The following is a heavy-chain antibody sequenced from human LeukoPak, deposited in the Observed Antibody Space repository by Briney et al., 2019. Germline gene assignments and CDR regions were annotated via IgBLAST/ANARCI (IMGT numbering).Heavy chain of an antibody. J-gene: IGHJ4*02. D-gene: IGHD1-26*01. V-gene: IGHV3-23*01. CDR3: TKKAQYNGNYPLDY. CDR2: TSDRGDYT. CDR1: GFTFTSYS. Sequence: GGSLRLSCAASGFTFTSYSMSWVRQAPGKGLEWVSGTSDRGDYTYYADSVKGRFTISRDNSKNTLYLQMNSLRAEDTALYFCTKKAQYNGNYPLDYWGQGTLVTVSS.